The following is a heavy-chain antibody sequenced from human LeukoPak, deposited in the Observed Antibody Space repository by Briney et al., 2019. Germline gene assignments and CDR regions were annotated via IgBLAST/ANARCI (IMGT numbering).Heavy chain of an antibody. J-gene: IGHJ4*02. CDR1: GGSISSYY. CDR3: AGAINTVGAPYYFGY. Sequence: PSETLSLTCTVSGGSISSYYWSWIRQPPGKGLEWIGYIYYSGSTNYNPSLKSRVTISVDTSKNQFSLKLSSVTAADTAVYYCAGAINTVGAPYYFGYWGQGTLVTVSS. CDR2: IYYSGST. V-gene: IGHV4-59*01. D-gene: IGHD4-23*01.